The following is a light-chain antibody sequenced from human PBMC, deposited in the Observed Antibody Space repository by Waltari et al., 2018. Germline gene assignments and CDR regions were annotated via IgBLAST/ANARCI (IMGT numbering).Light chain of an antibody. CDR3: SSYTSASTLV. CDR1: SSDIGGYNY. Sequence: QSALTQPASVSGSPGQSITLSCTGTSSDIGGYNYISWYQQHPGKAPKLMIYEVSNRPSGVSNRFSGSKSGNTASLTISGLQAEDEADYYCSSYTSASTLVFATGTKVTVL. V-gene: IGLV2-14*01. CDR2: EVS. J-gene: IGLJ1*01.